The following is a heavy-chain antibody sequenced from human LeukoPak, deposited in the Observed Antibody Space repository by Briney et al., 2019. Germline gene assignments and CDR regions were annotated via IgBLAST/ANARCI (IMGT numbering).Heavy chain of an antibody. CDR1: GFTFSSYA. CDR3: AKVSAQLPVGRPGFDY. J-gene: IGHJ4*02. CDR2: VSGSGATT. D-gene: IGHD1-7*01. V-gene: IGHV3-23*01. Sequence: PGGSLRLSCAASGFTFSSYAMSWVRLAPGKGMEWVSLVSGSGATTSYADSVKGRFTISRDNSKNTLYLQMNSLRAEDTAVYYCAKVSAQLPVGRPGFDYWGQGTLVTVSS.